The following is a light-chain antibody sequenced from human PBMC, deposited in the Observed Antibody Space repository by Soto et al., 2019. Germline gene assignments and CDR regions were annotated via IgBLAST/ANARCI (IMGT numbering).Light chain of an antibody. V-gene: IGKV1-5*01. CDR3: QQYNSYSSYT. CDR2: DAS. Sequence: DIQMTQSPSTLSASVGDRVTITCRASQSISSWLAWYQQKPGKATKLLIYDASSLESGVPSRFSGSGSGTEFTLTISSLQPDDFAPYYCQQYNSYSSYTFGQGTKLEIK. J-gene: IGKJ2*01. CDR1: QSISSW.